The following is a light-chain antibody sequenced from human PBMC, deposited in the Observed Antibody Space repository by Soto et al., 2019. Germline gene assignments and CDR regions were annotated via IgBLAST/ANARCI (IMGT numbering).Light chain of an antibody. J-gene: IGKJ2*01. V-gene: IGKV4-1*01. CDR3: QQYYTTPRT. Sequence: DIVMTQSPDSLAVSLGETATINCKSSRSVLYNSNNKNYFAWFQQKPGQPPRLLLYWASTRESGVPARFSGSGSGTDFTLTISSLQAEDVAVYYCQQYYTTPRTFGQGTKLEIK. CDR2: WAS. CDR1: RSVLYNSNNKNY.